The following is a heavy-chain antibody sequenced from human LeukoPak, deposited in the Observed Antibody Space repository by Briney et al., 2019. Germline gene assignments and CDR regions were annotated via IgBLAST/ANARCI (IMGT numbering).Heavy chain of an antibody. CDR1: GGSISSSY. Sequence: SETLSLTCTVSGGSISSSYWSWIRQPPGKGLEWVGYIYTSCSNDYNPSLNSRVTISVDTSKNQFSLKLSSVTAADTAMYFCARAGRDYNYYYMDVCGKGTTVTVSS. D-gene: IGHD3-10*01. J-gene: IGHJ6*03. CDR2: IYTSCSN. V-gene: IGHV4-4*09. CDR3: ARAGRDYNYYYMDV.